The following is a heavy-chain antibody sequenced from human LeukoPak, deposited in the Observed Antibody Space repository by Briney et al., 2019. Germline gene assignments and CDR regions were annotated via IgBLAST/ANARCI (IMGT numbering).Heavy chain of an antibody. J-gene: IGHJ4*02. CDR1: GFTFSSYT. D-gene: IGHD5-18*01. V-gene: IGHV3-30-3*01. Sequence: GGSLRLSCAASGFTFSSYTMSWVRQAPGKGLEWVAVISYDGSNKYYADSVKGRFTISRDNSKNTLYLQMNSLRAEDTAVYYCARDSGGYSYGPFDYWGQGTLATVSS. CDR3: ARDSGGYSYGPFDY. CDR2: ISYDGSNK.